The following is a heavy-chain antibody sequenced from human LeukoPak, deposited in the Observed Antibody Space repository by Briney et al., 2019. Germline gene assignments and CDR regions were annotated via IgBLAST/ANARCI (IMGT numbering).Heavy chain of an antibody. V-gene: IGHV4-59*01. CDR3: ARGRMLGYLFDY. J-gene: IGHJ4*02. CDR1: GGSISSYY. D-gene: IGHD7-27*01. CDR2: IYYSGST. Sequence: ETLSLTCTVSGGSISSYYWSWIRQPPGKGLEWIGYIYYSGSTNYNPSLKSRVTISVDTSKNQFSLKLSSVTAADTAVYYCARGRMLGYLFDYWGQGTLVTVSS.